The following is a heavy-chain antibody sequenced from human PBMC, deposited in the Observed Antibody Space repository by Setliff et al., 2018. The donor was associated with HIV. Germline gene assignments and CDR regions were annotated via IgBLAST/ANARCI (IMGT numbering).Heavy chain of an antibody. V-gene: IGHV4-34*01. Sequence: SETLSLTCAVYSGSLSGYYWNWIRQPPGKGLEWIGEINQSGRSNYNPSLKSRVIISIDTSKNQFALKLSSVTAADTAVYYCARDVYRRGPYDYWGQGTLVTVSS. D-gene: IGHD6-25*01. J-gene: IGHJ4*02. CDR2: INQSGRS. CDR3: ARDVYRRGPYDY. CDR1: SGSLSGYY.